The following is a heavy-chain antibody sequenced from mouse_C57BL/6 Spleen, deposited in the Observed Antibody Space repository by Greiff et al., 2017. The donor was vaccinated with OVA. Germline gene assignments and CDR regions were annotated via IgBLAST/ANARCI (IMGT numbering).Heavy chain of an antibody. V-gene: IGHV1-15*01. CDR1: GYTFTDYE. D-gene: IGHD2-2*01. Sequence: QVQLQRSGAELVRPGASVTLSCKASGYTFTDYEMHWVKQTPVHGLEWIGAIDPETGGTAYNQKFKGKAILTADKSSSTAYMELRSLTSEDSAVYYCTREGGYDAFDYWGQGTTLTVSS. CDR3: TREGGYDAFDY. J-gene: IGHJ2*01. CDR2: IDPETGGT.